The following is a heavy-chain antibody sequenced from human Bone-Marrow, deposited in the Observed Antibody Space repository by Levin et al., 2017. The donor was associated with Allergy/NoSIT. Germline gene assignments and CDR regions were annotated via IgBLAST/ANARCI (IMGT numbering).Heavy chain of an antibody. CDR2: IYYSGST. CDR3: ARARGSISYYYYGMDV. V-gene: IGHV4-59*01. CDR1: GGSISSYY. D-gene: IGHD3-16*01. J-gene: IGHJ6*02. Sequence: SSETLSLTCTVSGGSISSYYWSWIRQPPGKGLEWIGYIYYSGSTNYNPSLKSRVTISVDTSKNQFSLKLSSVTAADTAVYYCARARGSISYYYYGMDVWGQGTTVTVSS.